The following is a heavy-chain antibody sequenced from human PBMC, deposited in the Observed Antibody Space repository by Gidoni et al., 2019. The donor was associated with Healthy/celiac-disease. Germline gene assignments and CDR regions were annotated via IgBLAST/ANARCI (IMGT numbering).Heavy chain of an antibody. CDR1: GFTFSSYS. Sequence: EVQLVESGGGLVKPGGSLRLSCAASGFTFSSYSMNWVRQAPGKGLEWVSSISSSSSYIYYADSVKGRFTIARDNAKNSLYLQMNSLRAEDTAVYYGARDRRKGFDYWGQGTLVTVSS. V-gene: IGHV3-21*01. CDR3: ARDRRKGFDY. J-gene: IGHJ4*02. CDR2: ISSSSSYI.